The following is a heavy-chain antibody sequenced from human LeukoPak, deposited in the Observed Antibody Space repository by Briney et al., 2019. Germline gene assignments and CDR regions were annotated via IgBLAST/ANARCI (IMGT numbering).Heavy chain of an antibody. V-gene: IGHV4-59*08. D-gene: IGHD3-22*01. J-gene: IGHJ6*03. CDR2: IYYSGST. CDR3: ASYYDSSGYVYYYMDV. Sequence: SETLSLTCTVSGGSISSYYWSWIRQPPGKGLEWIGYIYYSGSTNYNPSLKSRVTISVDTSKNQFSLKLSSVTAADTAVYYCASYYDSSGYVYYYMDVWGKGTTVTISS. CDR1: GGSISSYY.